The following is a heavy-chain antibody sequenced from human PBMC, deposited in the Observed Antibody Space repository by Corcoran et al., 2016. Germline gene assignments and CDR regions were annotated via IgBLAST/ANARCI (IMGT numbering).Heavy chain of an antibody. CDR1: GFTFSSYW. CDR2: INSDGSST. CDR3: ARDRPYDSKSDAFDI. Sequence: EVQLVESGGGLVQPGGSLRLSCAASGFTFSSYWMHWVRQAPGKGLVWVSRINSDGSSTSYADSVKGRFTISRDNAKNTLYLQMNSLRAEDTAVYYCARDRPYDSKSDAFDIWGQGTMVTVSS. V-gene: IGHV3-74*01. D-gene: IGHD3-22*01. J-gene: IGHJ3*02.